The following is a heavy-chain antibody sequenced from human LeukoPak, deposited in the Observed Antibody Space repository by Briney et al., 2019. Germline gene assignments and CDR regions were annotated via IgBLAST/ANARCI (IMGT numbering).Heavy chain of an antibody. J-gene: IGHJ5*02. V-gene: IGHV4-34*01. Sequence: PSETLSLTCAVYGGSFSGYYWSWIRQPPGKGLEWIGEINHSGSTNYNPSLKSRVTISVDTSKNQFSLKLSSVTAADTAVYYCARGLHYDFWSGYYRSNWFDPWGQGTLVTVSS. CDR3: ARGLHYDFWSGYYRSNWFDP. D-gene: IGHD3-3*01. CDR2: INHSGST. CDR1: GGSFSGYY.